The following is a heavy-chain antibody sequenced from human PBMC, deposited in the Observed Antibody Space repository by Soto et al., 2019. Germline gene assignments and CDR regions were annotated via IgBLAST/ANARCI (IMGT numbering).Heavy chain of an antibody. CDR1: GYTLTELS. V-gene: IGHV1-24*01. J-gene: IGHJ5*02. CDR3: ATLWEPVGATRYNWFDP. CDR2: FDPEDGET. Sequence: ASVKVSCKVSGYTLTELSMHWVRQAPGKGLERMGGFDPEDGETIYAQKLQGRVTMTEDTSTDTAYMELSSLRSEDTAVYYCATLWEPVGATRYNWFDPWGQGTLVSVSS. D-gene: IGHD1-26*01.